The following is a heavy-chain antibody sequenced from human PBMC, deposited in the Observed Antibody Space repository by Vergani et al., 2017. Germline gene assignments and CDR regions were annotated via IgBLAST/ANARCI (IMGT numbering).Heavy chain of an antibody. CDR2: VEDSGYF. Sequence: QVQLQESGPGLVRPSETLSLTCTVSGGSLSGSYWNWFRQTPGEGLEWIGYVEDSGYFNYNPSLKTRVSMSSDTSNNQFSLMLSSVTVADTAVYYCARSIVSRNPPDYFDNWGQGTLVTVSS. V-gene: IGHV4-59*01. J-gene: IGHJ4*02. D-gene: IGHD1-14*01. CDR3: ARSIVSRNPPDYFDN. CDR1: GGSLSGSY.